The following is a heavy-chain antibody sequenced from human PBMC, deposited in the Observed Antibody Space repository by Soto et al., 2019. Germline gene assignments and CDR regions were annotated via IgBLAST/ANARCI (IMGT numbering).Heavy chain of an antibody. V-gene: IGHV5-10-1*01. D-gene: IGHD3-3*01. CDR3: ARHLFDYDYGMDV. Sequence: PGESLKISCKGSGYSFTSYWISWVRQMPGKGLEWMGRIDPSDSYTNFSPSFQGRVTISADKSISTAYLQWSSLKASDTAMYYCARHLFDYDYGMDVWGQGTTVTVSS. CDR2: IDPSDSYT. CDR1: GYSFTSYW. J-gene: IGHJ6*02.